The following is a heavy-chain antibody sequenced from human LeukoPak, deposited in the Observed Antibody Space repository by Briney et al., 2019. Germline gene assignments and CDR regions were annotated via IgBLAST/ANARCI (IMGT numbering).Heavy chain of an antibody. CDR2: INHSGSP. V-gene: IGHV4-34*01. J-gene: IGHJ4*02. CDR1: GGSFSGYY. Sequence: PSETLSLTCAVYGGSFSGYYWSWVRQSPGKGLEWIGEINHSGSPNYNPSLKSRVIISIDTSNNQFSLNLSSVTAADTAVYYCARDLDGDIDYWGQGTLVTVSS. CDR3: ARDLDGDIDY.